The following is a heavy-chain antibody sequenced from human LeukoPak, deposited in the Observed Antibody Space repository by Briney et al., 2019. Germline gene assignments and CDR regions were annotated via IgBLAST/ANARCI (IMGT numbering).Heavy chain of an antibody. Sequence: PGGSLRLSCAASGFSFSSNLMHWVRQAPGKGLVWVSHINSDGRSTRYADSVKGRFTISRDNAKNTPYLQMNSLRAEDTAVYYCAKDRSGSLDYWGQGTLVTVSS. J-gene: IGHJ4*02. CDR2: INSDGRST. CDR1: GFSFSSNL. V-gene: IGHV3-74*01. CDR3: AKDRSGSLDY. D-gene: IGHD1-26*01.